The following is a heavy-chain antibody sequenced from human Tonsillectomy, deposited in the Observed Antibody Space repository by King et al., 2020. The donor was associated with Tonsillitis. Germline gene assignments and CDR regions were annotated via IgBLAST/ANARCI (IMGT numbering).Heavy chain of an antibody. J-gene: IGHJ3*02. Sequence: VQLVESGGGLVQPGRSLRLSCAASEFTFDGYAMHWVRQAPGKGLEWVSGISWNSGSIGYADSVKGRFTISRDNAKNSLYLQMNSLRAEDTALYYCVMGRSGSNDDAFDIWGQGTMVTVSS. V-gene: IGHV3-9*01. D-gene: IGHD1-26*01. CDR3: VMGRSGSNDDAFDI. CDR2: ISWNSGSI. CDR1: EFTFDGYA.